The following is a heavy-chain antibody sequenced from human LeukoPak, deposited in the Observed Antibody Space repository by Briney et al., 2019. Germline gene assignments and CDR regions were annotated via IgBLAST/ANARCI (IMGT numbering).Heavy chain of an antibody. J-gene: IGHJ4*02. CDR3: ARPTAGYYDSSGFFDY. CDR1: GYTFTSYG. D-gene: IGHD3-22*01. CDR2: ISAYNGNT. V-gene: IGHV1-18*01. Sequence: ASVKVSCKASGYTFTSYGISWVRQAPGQGLEWMGWISAYNGNTNYAQKLQGRVTMTTDTSTSTAYMELRSLRSDDTAVYYCARPTAGYYDSSGFFDYWGQGTLVTVSS.